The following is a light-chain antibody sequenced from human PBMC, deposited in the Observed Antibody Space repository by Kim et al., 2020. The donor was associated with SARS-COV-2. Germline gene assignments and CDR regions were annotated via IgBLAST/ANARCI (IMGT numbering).Light chain of an antibody. CDR2: QDN. J-gene: IGLJ2*01. Sequence: SVSPGQTASITCSGDKLGDKYACWYKQKPGQSPLLVIYQDNKRPSGIPERFSGSNSGNTATLTISGTQAMDEADYYCQAWDSSTAVFGGGTQLTVL. V-gene: IGLV3-1*01. CDR1: KLGDKY. CDR3: QAWDSSTAV.